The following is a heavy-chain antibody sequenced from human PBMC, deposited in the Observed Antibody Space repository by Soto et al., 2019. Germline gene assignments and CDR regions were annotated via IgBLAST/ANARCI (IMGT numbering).Heavy chain of an antibody. CDR1: ALTFRTYS. CDR2: SSGGGDYI. CDR3: AKDLVSRVGSMGV. Sequence: GGSLRLSGAASALTFRTYSMNLVRQAPGKGREWFSGSSGGGDYIYYADSVKGRFTISRDNFRNTLYLQMNNLRAEDTAVYYCAKDLVSRVGSMGVWGQGTTVTVS. V-gene: IGHV3-23*01. J-gene: IGHJ6*02. D-gene: IGHD3-10*01.